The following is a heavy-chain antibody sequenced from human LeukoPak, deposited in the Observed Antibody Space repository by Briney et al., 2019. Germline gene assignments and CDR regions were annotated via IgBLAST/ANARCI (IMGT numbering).Heavy chain of an antibody. CDR2: IYHSGST. Sequence: SETLSLTCAVSGGSISSSNWWSWVRQPPGKGLEWIGSIYHSGSTYYNPSLKSRVTISVDTSKNQFSLKLSSVTAADTAVYYCARDLYYYGSGGGYWGQGTLVTVSS. J-gene: IGHJ4*02. CDR3: ARDLYYYGSGGGY. CDR1: GGSISSSNW. D-gene: IGHD3-10*01. V-gene: IGHV4-4*02.